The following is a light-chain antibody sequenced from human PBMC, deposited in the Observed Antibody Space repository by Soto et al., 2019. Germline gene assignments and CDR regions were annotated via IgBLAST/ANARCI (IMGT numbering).Light chain of an antibody. J-gene: IGKJ5*01. CDR1: QSFSSY. CDR2: DAS. V-gene: IGKV3-11*01. Sequence: EIVLTQSPATLSLSPGERATLSCRASQSFSSYLAWYQQKPGQAPRLLIYDASKRATGIPARFSGRGSGTDFTLTLSSLQPEDFAVYYCQQRSNWPPVITFGQGKRLEIK. CDR3: QQRSNWPPVIT.